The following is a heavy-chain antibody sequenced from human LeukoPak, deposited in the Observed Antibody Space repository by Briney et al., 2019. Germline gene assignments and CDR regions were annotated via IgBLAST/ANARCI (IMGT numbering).Heavy chain of an antibody. Sequence: ASVKVSCKASGYTFTGYYMHWVRQAPGQGLEWMGWISAYNGNTNYAQKLQGRVTMTTDTSTSTAYMELRSLRSDDTAVYYCARAFPWVAKDYWGQGTLVTVSS. CDR3: ARAFPWVAKDY. J-gene: IGHJ4*02. V-gene: IGHV1-18*04. CDR2: ISAYNGNT. CDR1: GYTFTGYY. D-gene: IGHD2-15*01.